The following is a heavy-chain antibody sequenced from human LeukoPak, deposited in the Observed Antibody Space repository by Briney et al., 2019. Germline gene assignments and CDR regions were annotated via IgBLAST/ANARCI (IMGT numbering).Heavy chain of an antibody. CDR1: GFTFSSYG. J-gene: IGHJ4*02. Sequence: GGSLRLSCAASGFTFSSYGMHWVRQAPGKGLEWVAFIRYDGANKYYADSVKGRFTISRDDSKNTLYLQMNSLRAEDTAVCYCAMGPDIAPTGTEPEKYYFDYWGQGTLVTVSS. CDR3: AMGPDIAPTGTEPEKYYFDY. V-gene: IGHV3-30*02. CDR2: IRYDGANK. D-gene: IGHD6-13*01.